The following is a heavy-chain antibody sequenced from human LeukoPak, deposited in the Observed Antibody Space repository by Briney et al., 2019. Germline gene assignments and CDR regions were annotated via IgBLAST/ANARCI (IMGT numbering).Heavy chain of an antibody. V-gene: IGHV3-33*06. CDR2: IWYDGNNK. J-gene: IGHJ4*02. CDR1: GFTFSGYG. D-gene: IGHD5-18*01. Sequence: GGSLRLSCAASGFTFSGYGMHWVRQAPDKGLEWVAVIWYDGNNKYYAGSVKGRFTISRDNSKNTLYLQMNSLRVEDTAVYYCAKDWGYTTMVSYYFDYWGQGALVAVSS. CDR3: AKDWGYTTMVSYYFDY.